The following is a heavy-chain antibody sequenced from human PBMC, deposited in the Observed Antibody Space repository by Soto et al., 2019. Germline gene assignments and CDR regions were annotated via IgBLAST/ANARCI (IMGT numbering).Heavy chain of an antibody. CDR1: GFTFSSYG. V-gene: IGHV3-30*18. CDR3: AKESAGYYDSSGYYWLDP. D-gene: IGHD3-22*01. Sequence: QVQLVESGGGVVQPGRSLRLSCAASGFTFSSYGMHWVRQAPGKGLEWVAVISYDGSNKYYADSVKGRFTIPRDNSKNTLYLQMNSLRAEDTAVYYCAKESAGYYDSSGYYWLDPWGQGTLVTVSS. CDR2: ISYDGSNK. J-gene: IGHJ5*02.